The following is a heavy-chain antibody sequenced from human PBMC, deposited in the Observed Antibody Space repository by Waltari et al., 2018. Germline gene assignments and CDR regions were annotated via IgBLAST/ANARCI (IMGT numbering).Heavy chain of an antibody. CDR3: ARHGGRVYFDY. CDR1: GGSISGYY. CDR2: IYDGSGRT. V-gene: IGHV4-59*08. D-gene: IGHD3-10*01. J-gene: IGHJ4*02. Sequence: QVQLQESGPGLVKPSETLSLTCAVSGGSISGYYWSWIRQAPGKGLEWIGYIYDGSGRTTYNPSLKSRVTISIDTSKNQFSLKVRFVTAADTAVYYCARHGGRVYFDYWGQGVLVTVSS.